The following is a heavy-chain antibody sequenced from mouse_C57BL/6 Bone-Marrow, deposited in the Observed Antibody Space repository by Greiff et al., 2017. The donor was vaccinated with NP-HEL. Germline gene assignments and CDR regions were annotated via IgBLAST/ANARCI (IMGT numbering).Heavy chain of an antibody. CDR1: GYTFTSYW. CDR2: IDPSDSET. V-gene: IGHV1-52*01. J-gene: IGHJ1*03. D-gene: IGHD1-1*01. CDR3: ACGSSSYLYFDV. Sequence: QVQLQQPGAELVRPGSSVKLSCKASGYTFTSYWMHWVKQRPIQGLEWIGNIDPSDSETHYNQKFKDKATLTVDKSSSTAYMQLSSLTSEDSAVYYCACGSSSYLYFDVWGTGTTVTVSS.